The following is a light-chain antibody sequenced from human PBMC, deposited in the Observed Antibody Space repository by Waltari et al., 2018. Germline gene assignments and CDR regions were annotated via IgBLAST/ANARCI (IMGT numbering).Light chain of an antibody. CDR2: RAS. Sequence: DVRMTQSPSSLSASVGDRVTITCRASQGINNWLAWYQQKPGKAPNLLIYRASNLETGVPSRFSARGSGTEFTLTIRSLQPEDVATYYCQQHDNYPLTFGGGTKVEIK. CDR3: QQHDNYPLT. J-gene: IGKJ4*01. V-gene: IGKV1-33*01. CDR1: QGINNW.